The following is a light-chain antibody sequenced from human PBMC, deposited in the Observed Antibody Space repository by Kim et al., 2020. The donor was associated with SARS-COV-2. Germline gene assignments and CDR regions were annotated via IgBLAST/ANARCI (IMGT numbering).Light chain of an antibody. J-gene: IGLJ1*01. CDR2: RDS. CDR3: QVTRV. CDR1: NIGSKN. Sequence: SYELTQPLSVSVAPGQTARITCGGNNIGSKNVHWYQQKPGQAPVLVIYRDSNRPSGIPERFSGSNSGNTATLTISRAQAGDEADYYCQVTRVFGTGTKVTVL. V-gene: IGLV3-9*01.